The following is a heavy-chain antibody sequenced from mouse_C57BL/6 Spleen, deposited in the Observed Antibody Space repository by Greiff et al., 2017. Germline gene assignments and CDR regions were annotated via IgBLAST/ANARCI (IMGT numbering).Heavy chain of an antibody. Sequence: VQLQQPGAELVKPGASVKLSCKASGYTFTSYWMQWVKQRPGQGLEWIGEIDPSDSYTNYNQKFKGKATLTVDTSSSTAYMQLSSLTSEDSAVYYCASQDGSPAYWGQGTLVTVSA. CDR2: IDPSDSYT. J-gene: IGHJ3*01. CDR3: ASQDGSPAY. D-gene: IGHD1-1*01. V-gene: IGHV1-50*01. CDR1: GYTFTSYW.